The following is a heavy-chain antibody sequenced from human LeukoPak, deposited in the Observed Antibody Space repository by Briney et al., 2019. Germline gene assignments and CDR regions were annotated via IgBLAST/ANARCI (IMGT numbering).Heavy chain of an antibody. CDR2: IWYDGSNK. J-gene: IGHJ5*02. V-gene: IGHV3-33*01. Sequence: GGSLRLSCAASGFTFSSYSMHWVRQAPGKGLEWVAVIWYDGSNKYYADSVKGRFTISRDNSKNTLYLQMNSLRAEDTAVYYCARGSPHYDILTGYYRSGDNWFDPWAREPWSPSPQ. D-gene: IGHD3-9*01. CDR3: ARGSPHYDILTGYYRSGDNWFDP. CDR1: GFTFSSYS.